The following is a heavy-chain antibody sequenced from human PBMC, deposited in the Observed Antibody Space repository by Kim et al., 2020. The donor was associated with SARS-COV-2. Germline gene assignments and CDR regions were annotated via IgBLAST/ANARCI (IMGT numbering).Heavy chain of an antibody. Sequence: ASVKVSCKASGYTFTSYDINWVQQATGQGLEWMGWMNPNSGNTGYAQKFQGRVTMTRNTSISTAYMELSSLRSEDTAVYYCAGGFGDDPYYYYGMDVWGQGTTVTVSS. V-gene: IGHV1-8*01. CDR3: AGGFGDDPYYYYGMDV. J-gene: IGHJ6*02. D-gene: IGHD3-10*01. CDR1: GYTFTSYD. CDR2: MNPNSGNT.